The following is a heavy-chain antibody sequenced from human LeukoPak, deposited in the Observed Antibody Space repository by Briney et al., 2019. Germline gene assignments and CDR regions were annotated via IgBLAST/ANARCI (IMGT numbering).Heavy chain of an antibody. CDR3: LWWDY. CDR2: IKSNSDGGTT. Sequence: GGSLRLSCVASGFTFSTAWMSWLRQAPGKGLEWVGRIKSNSDGGTTDYAASVKGRFTISRDDSKNTVYLQMNNLKTEDTAVYYCLWWDYWGQGTLVTVSS. CDR1: GFTFSTAW. V-gene: IGHV3-15*01. D-gene: IGHD2-21*01. J-gene: IGHJ4*02.